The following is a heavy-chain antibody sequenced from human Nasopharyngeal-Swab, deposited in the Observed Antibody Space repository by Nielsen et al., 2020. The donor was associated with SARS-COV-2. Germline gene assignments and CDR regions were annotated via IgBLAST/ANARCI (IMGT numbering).Heavy chain of an antibody. D-gene: IGHD2-2*01. J-gene: IGHJ6*03. CDR3: AKSRYCSSTSCYSYFYYYYMDV. Sequence: PGKGLEWVAVISYDGSNKYYADSLKGRCTISRDNSKNTLYLQMNSLRAEDTAVYYCAKSRYCSSTSCYSYFYYYYMDVWGKGTTVTVSS. V-gene: IGHV3-30*18. CDR2: ISYDGSNK.